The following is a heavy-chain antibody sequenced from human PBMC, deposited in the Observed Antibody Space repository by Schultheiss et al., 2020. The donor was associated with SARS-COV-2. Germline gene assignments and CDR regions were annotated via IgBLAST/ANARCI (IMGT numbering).Heavy chain of an antibody. V-gene: IGHV1-69*13. D-gene: IGHD2-15*01. CDR3: ARGVGGTDYNYYMDV. J-gene: IGHJ6*03. CDR1: GCTFSSYA. Sequence: SVKVSCKASGCTFSSYAISWVRQAPGQGLEWMGGIIAIFGNANYAQKFQGRVTITADESTSTAYMELTSLRSEDTAVYYCARGVGGTDYNYYMDVWGKGTTVTVSS. CDR2: IIAIFGNA.